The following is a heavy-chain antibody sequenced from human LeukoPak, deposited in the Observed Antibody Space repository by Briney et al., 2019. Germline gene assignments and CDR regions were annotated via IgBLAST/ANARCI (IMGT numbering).Heavy chain of an antibody. CDR2: IRSKGYGGTR. Sequence: GGPLRLSCTASGFTFGDYAMSWVRQAPGKGLEWVGFIRSKGYGGTREYAASVKGRFTISRDDSKSIAYLQMNNLKTEDTAVYYCTRGRITRITIFGVVSYYFDYWGQGTLVTVSS. CDR3: TRGRITRITIFGVVSYYFDY. CDR1: GFTFGDYA. D-gene: IGHD3-3*01. V-gene: IGHV3-49*04. J-gene: IGHJ4*02.